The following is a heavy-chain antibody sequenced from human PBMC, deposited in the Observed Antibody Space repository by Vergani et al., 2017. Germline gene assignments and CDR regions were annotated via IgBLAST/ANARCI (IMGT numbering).Heavy chain of an antibody. Sequence: QVQVVQSGAEVKKSGASVKVSCKTSGYTFSNYYMHWVRKAPGQGVEWMEIINPSGGHTNYAQKFQGRVTMTRDTSTSTVYMELSSLRSEDTAIYYCARGDYGILTGYRYWGQGTLVTVSA. J-gene: IGHJ4*02. CDR3: ARGDYGILTGYRY. CDR2: INPSGGHT. D-gene: IGHD3-9*01. V-gene: IGHV1-46*03. CDR1: GYTFSNYY.